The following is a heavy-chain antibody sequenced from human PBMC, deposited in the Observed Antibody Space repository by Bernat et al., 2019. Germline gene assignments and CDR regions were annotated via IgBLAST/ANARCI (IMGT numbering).Heavy chain of an antibody. CDR2: ICYDGSNK. CDR1: GFTFSSYG. V-gene: IGHV3-33*01. Sequence: QVQLVESGGGVVQPGRSLRLSCAASGFTFSSYGMHWVRQAPGKGLAWVAVICYDGSNKYYADSVKGRFTISRDKSKNTLELQMNSLRAEDTAVYYCARDPYNWNDAGLDYWGQGTLVTVSS. J-gene: IGHJ4*02. D-gene: IGHD1-1*01. CDR3: ARDPYNWNDAGLDY.